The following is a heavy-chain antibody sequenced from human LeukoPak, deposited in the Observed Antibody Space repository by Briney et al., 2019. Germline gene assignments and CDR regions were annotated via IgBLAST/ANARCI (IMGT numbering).Heavy chain of an antibody. CDR2: INPNSGGT. CDR3: ARDHSGSDAFDI. J-gene: IGHJ3*02. CDR1: GYTFTGYY. D-gene: IGHD6-19*01. Sequence: ASVKVSCKASGYTFTGYYMHWVRQAPGQGLEWMGWINPNSGGTNYAQKFQGRVTMTRDTSISTAYMELSRLRSDDTAVYYCARDHSGSDAFDIWGQGTMVTVSS. V-gene: IGHV1-2*02.